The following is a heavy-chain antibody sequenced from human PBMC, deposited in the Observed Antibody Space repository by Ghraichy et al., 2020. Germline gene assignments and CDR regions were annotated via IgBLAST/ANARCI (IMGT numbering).Heavy chain of an antibody. V-gene: IGHV3-48*02. D-gene: IGHD2-21*02. CDR1: GFTFSTYS. CDR3: ARDSLEGDSRYYFDY. Sequence: SCAASGFTFSTYSMNWVRQAPGKGLEWISYISSTSRTIFYADSVKGRFTISRDNAKNSLYLQMNSLRDEDTAVYYCARDSLEGDSRYYFDYWGQGTLVTVSS. J-gene: IGHJ4*02. CDR2: ISSTSRTI.